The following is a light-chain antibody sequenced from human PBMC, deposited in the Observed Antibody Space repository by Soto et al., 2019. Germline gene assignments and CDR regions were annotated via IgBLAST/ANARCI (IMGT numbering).Light chain of an antibody. CDR1: SSDVGAYIF. V-gene: IGLV2-14*03. Sequence: QSALTQPASVSGSPGQSITISCTGTSSDVGAYIFVSWYQQHPGKAPKLMIYDIINRPAEVSHRFSGSKSGNTASLPISGLQAEDEADYYCVSFTTSKPYVFGTGTKLTVL. J-gene: IGLJ1*01. CDR2: DII. CDR3: VSFTTSKPYV.